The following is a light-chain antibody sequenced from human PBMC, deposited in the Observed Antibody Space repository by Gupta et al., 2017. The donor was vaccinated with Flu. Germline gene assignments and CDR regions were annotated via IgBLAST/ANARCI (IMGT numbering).Light chain of an antibody. CDR2: GKN. Sequence: SSELTQDPAVSVALGQTVRITCQGDSLRSYYASWYQQKPGQAPVLVIYGKNNRPSGIPDRFSGSSSGNPASLTITGAQAEDEADYYCNSRDSSGNHRGVVFGGGTKLTVL. CDR1: SLRSYY. J-gene: IGLJ2*01. V-gene: IGLV3-19*01. CDR3: NSRDSSGNHRGVV.